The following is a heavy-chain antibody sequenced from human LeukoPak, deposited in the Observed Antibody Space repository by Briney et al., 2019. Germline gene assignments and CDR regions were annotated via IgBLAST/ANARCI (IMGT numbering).Heavy chain of an antibody. D-gene: IGHD3-3*01. CDR3: ARGRGLGVVSPYFDY. Sequence: SGFSXXXNYIXXVRQAPGNGLERVSVIYGDGRTSHSASVRGRFTISRDNSKNIVSLQMNNLRAEDTAVYYCARGRGLGVVSPYFDYWGQGTLVTVSS. CDR1: GFSXXXNY. V-gene: IGHV3-53*01. J-gene: IGHJ4*02. CDR2: IYGDGRT.